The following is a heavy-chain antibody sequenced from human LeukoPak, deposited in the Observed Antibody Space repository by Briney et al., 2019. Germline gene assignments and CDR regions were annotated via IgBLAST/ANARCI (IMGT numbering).Heavy chain of an antibody. CDR3: ARDRCSSTSCHFDY. D-gene: IGHD2-2*01. V-gene: IGHV4-30-4*01. CDR2: IYYSGST. Sequence: SQTLSLTCTVSGGSISSGDYYWSWIRQPPGKGLEWIGYIYYSGSTYYNPSLKSRVTISVDTSKNQFSLKLSSVTAADTAVYYCARDRCSSTSCHFDYWGQGTPVTVSS. CDR1: GGSISSGDYY. J-gene: IGHJ4*02.